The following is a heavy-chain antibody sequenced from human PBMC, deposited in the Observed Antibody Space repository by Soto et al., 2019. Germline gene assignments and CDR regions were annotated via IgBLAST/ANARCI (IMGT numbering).Heavy chain of an antibody. Sequence: PSETQSLTSTVSGVSIRSYYWSWIRQPPGKGLEWIGSIHYSGSTYYNPSLKSRVTISVDTSKNQFSLKLSSVTAADTAVYYCAVYYYDSSGYRYYFDYWGQGTLVTVSS. CDR1: GVSIRSYY. V-gene: IGHV4-59*05. CDR3: AVYYYDSSGYRYYFDY. CDR2: IHYSGST. J-gene: IGHJ4*02. D-gene: IGHD3-22*01.